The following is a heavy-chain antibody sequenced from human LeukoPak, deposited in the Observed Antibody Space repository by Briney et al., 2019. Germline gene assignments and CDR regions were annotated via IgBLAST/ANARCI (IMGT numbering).Heavy chain of an antibody. CDR3: AREIHPEGVKYCGGDCYYGAFDI. CDR2: IYYSGST. CDR1: GGSISSYY. D-gene: IGHD2-21*02. Sequence: PSETLSLTCTVSGGSISSYYWSWIRQPPGKGLEWIGYIYYSGSTYYNPSLKSRVTISVDTSKNQFSLKLSSVTAADTAVYYCAREIHPEGVKYCGGDCYYGAFDIWGQGTMVTVSS. J-gene: IGHJ3*02. V-gene: IGHV4-59*12.